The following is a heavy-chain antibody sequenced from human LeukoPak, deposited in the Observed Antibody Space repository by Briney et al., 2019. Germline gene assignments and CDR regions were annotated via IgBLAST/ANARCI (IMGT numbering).Heavy chain of an antibody. CDR3: AKSSPHCPSTSCYFDY. CDR1: GFTFSTYA. J-gene: IGHJ4*02. D-gene: IGHD2-2*01. CDR2: FGGGGNT. V-gene: IGHV3-23*01. Sequence: PGGSLRLSCAASGFTFSTYAMSWVRQAPGTGLEWVSAFGGGGNTYYADSVKGHFTISRDNSKNTLYLQMNSLRAEDTAVYYCAKSSPHCPSTSCYFDYWGQGTLVTVSS.